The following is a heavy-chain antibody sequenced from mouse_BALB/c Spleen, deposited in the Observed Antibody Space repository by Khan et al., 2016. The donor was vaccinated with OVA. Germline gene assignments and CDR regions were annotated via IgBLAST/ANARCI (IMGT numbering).Heavy chain of an antibody. D-gene: IGHD2-14*01. CDR2: IWSGGNT. CDR3: ARNSYMYDFTY. CDR1: GFSLTTYG. J-gene: IGHJ3*01. V-gene: IGHV2-4-1*01. Sequence: QVQLKQSGPGLLQPSQSLSITCTVSGFSLTTYGVHWVRQSPGKGLEWLGLIWSGGNTDYNAAFNSRLSITKDNSKSQVFFKMNSLQADDTAIYYGARNSYMYDFTYWGQGTLVTVSA.